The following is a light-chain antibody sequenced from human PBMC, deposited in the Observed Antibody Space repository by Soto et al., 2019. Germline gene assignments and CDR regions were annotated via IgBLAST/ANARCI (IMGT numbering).Light chain of an antibody. V-gene: IGKV3-15*01. CDR3: QQYNQWIT. Sequence: ETVMTQSPATLSVSPGERATLSCRASQSVSSNLAWYQQKPGQAPRLLIYGASTRATGVPARLSGSGSGTEFTLTISGLQSEDFAVYYCQQYNQWITFGQGTRLEIK. CDR1: QSVSSN. CDR2: GAS. J-gene: IGKJ5*01.